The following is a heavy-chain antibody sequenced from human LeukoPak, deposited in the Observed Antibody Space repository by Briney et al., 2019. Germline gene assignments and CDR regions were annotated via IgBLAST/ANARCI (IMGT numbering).Heavy chain of an antibody. CDR3: AKDRVSPGSSLAFYY. Sequence: ASVKVSCKASGYTFTGYYIHWVRQAPGQGLEWMGWINPNSGGTNYVQKFQGRVTMTRDTSISTAYMELSGLRSDDTAVYYCAKDRVSPGSSLAFYYWGQGTLVTVSS. V-gene: IGHV1-2*02. J-gene: IGHJ4*02. CDR1: GYTFTGYY. D-gene: IGHD6-13*01. CDR2: INPNSGGT.